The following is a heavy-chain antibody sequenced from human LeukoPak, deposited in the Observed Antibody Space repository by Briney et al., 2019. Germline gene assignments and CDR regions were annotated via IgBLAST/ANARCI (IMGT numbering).Heavy chain of an antibody. Sequence: ASVKVSCKASGYTFTGYYMHWVRQAPGQGLEWMGWINPNSGGTNYAQKFQGRVTMTRDTSISTAYMELSRLRSDDTAVYYCARDLVVTAIPAYYYYMDVWGKGTTVTISS. V-gene: IGHV1-2*02. CDR3: ARDLVVTAIPAYYYYMDV. CDR1: GYTFTGYY. D-gene: IGHD2-21*02. J-gene: IGHJ6*03. CDR2: INPNSGGT.